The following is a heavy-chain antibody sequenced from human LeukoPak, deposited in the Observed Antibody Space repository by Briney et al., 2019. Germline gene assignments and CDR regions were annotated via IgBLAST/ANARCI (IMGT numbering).Heavy chain of an antibody. CDR2: INDSGST. D-gene: IGHD3-3*01. CDR3: ARDRGEHDFWSGYSSDAFDI. J-gene: IGHJ3*02. Sequence: SETLSLTCAVYGGSFSAYYWSWIRQPPGKGLEWIGEINDSGSTNYNPSLKSRVTISVDTSKNQFSLKLSSVTAADTAVYYCARDRGEHDFWSGYSSDAFDIWGQGTMVTVSS. CDR1: GGSFSAYY. V-gene: IGHV4-34*01.